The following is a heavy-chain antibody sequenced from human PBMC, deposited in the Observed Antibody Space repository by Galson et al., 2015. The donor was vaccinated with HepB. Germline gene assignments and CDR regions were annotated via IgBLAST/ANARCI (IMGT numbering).Heavy chain of an antibody. CDR3: ARGGDSSGWGDY. Sequence: ETLSLTCTVSGGSINSYYWSWIRQPPVKGLEWIGYIYYSGNTNYNPSLKSRVTISIDTSKNQFSLKLSSVTAADTAVYYCARGGDSSGWGDYWGQGTLVTVSS. V-gene: IGHV4-59*01. CDR2: IYYSGNT. J-gene: IGHJ4*02. D-gene: IGHD3-22*01. CDR1: GGSINSYY.